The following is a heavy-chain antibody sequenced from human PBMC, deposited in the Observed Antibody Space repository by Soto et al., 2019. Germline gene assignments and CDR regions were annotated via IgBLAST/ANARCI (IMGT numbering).Heavy chain of an antibody. D-gene: IGHD3-3*01. CDR3: ANRITVFGLLIPQFDP. J-gene: IGHJ5*02. Sequence: SETLSLTCTVSGGSMRSYFWTWIRQPPGKGLEWIGYIHYSGTTSFFPSYNPSLRSRVTMSVDTSKNQFSLRLSSVTAADTAIYYCANRITVFGLLIPQFDPWGQGTQVTVSS. CDR1: GGSMRSYF. CDR2: IHYSGTT. V-gene: IGHV4-59*03.